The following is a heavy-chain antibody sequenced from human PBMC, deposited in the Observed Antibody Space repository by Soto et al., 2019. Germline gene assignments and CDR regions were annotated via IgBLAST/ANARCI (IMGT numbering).Heavy chain of an antibody. CDR3: ARDDGLPYDAFDI. Sequence: DVELVESGGGLVQPGGSLRLSCAASGFTFSYHWMHWVRQATGEGLVWVSRISSDGSITNYADSVKGRFTLSRDNDQNTLFLQMNGLRAEDTAIYYCARDDGLPYDAFDIWGQGTMVTVSS. CDR1: GFTFSYHW. J-gene: IGHJ3*02. CDR2: ISSDGSIT. V-gene: IGHV3-74*01. D-gene: IGHD5-12*01.